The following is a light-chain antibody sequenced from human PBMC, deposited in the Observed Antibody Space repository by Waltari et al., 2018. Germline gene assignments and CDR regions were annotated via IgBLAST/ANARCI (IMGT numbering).Light chain of an antibody. Sequence: EIVLTQSRVTLSLSPGERATIYCRARQSVSDYLFWYRQRPGQAPRLLIYDVSKRATGIPDRISGSGSETDFTLTINSLEPEDTAIYFCQQRSNWPPAITFGQGTRLQI. CDR1: QSVSDY. CDR3: QQRSNWPPAIT. CDR2: DVS. V-gene: IGKV3-11*01. J-gene: IGKJ5*01.